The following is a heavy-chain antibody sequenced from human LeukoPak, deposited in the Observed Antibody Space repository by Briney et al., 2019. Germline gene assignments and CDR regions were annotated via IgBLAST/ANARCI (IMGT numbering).Heavy chain of an antibody. D-gene: IGHD6-13*01. CDR3: ARDIRYSSNLFDG. J-gene: IGHJ4*02. V-gene: IGHV1-2*02. Sequence: ASVKVSCKTSGYTFSGNYIHLMRQAPGQGLEWMGWINPNSGSTNYAQKCQGRVTMTRDTSISTAYMELSRLTSDDTAVYYCARDIRYSSNLFDGWGQGTLVTVSS. CDR2: INPNSGST. CDR1: GYTFSGNY.